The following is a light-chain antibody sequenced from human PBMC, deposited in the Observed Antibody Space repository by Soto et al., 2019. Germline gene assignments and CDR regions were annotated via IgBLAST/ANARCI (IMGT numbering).Light chain of an antibody. V-gene: IGKV1-39*01. CDR1: PTISTY. CDR3: QQSDSTPYT. CDR2: DAS. J-gene: IGKJ2*01. Sequence: DIQMTQSPSSLSASVGDRVTITCRASPTISTYLNWYQQKPGKAPRLLIYDASSLLSGVPSRFSGSGSGTDFTLTIASLQPEDFSTYYGQQSDSTPYTFGQGTKVEI.